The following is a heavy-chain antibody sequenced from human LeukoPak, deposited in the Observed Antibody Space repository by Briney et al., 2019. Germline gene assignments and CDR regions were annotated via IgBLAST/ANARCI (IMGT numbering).Heavy chain of an antibody. Sequence: PGGSLRLSCAASGFTFSSYEMNWVRKAPGRGLEWVSYISSSGSTIYYADSVKGRFTISRDNAKNSLYLQMNSLRAEDTAVYYCARDRSSGWYGYYYYGMDVWGQGTTVTVSS. CDR1: GFTFSSYE. CDR3: ARDRSSGWYGYYYYGMDV. V-gene: IGHV3-48*03. J-gene: IGHJ6*02. CDR2: ISSSGSTI. D-gene: IGHD6-19*01.